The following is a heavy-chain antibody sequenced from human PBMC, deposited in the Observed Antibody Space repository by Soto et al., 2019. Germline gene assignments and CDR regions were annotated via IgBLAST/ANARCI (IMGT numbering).Heavy chain of an antibody. CDR3: ARLSGSYSDY. V-gene: IGHV2-26*01. CDR1: GFSLSNARMG. D-gene: IGHD1-26*01. CDR2: IFSNDEQ. J-gene: IGHJ4*01. Sequence: QVTLKESGPVLVKPTETLTLTCTVSGFSLSNARMGVSWIRQPPGKALEWLAHIFSNDEQSYSTSLKSRLPSSNDTSKSQLVLTMTNMDPVDTATSYCARLSGSYSDYWGQGSLLTVSS.